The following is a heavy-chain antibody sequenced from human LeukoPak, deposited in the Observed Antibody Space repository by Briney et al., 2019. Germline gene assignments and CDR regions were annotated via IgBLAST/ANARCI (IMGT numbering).Heavy chain of an antibody. Sequence: SLTLSLTCAISGDTVSSNSAAWNWTRQSPSRGLEWLGRTYYRSKWLHQYALSVESRISINPDTSKNQFSLQLNSVTPEDTAVYYCARNLSPDFDYWGQETLVPVSS. D-gene: IGHD1-14*01. J-gene: IGHJ4*02. CDR3: ARNLSPDFDY. CDR1: GDTVSSNSAA. CDR2: TYYRSKWLH. V-gene: IGHV6-1*01.